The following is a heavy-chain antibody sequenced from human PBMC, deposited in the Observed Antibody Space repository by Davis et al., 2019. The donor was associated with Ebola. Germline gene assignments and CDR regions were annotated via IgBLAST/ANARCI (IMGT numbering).Heavy chain of an antibody. J-gene: IGHJ6*02. CDR1: GGSISSSSYY. Sequence: SETLSLTCTVSGGSISSSSYYWSWIRQPPGKGLEWIGEINHSGSTNYNPSLKSRVTISVDTSKNQFSLKLSSVTAADTAVYYCARLRVTIFGVVTKYYYYYGMDVWGQGTTVTVSS. D-gene: IGHD3-3*01. V-gene: IGHV4-39*07. CDR2: INHSGST. CDR3: ARLRVTIFGVVTKYYYYYGMDV.